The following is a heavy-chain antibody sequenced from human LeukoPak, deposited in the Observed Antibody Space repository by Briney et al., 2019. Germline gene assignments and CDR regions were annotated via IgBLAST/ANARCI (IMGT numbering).Heavy chain of an antibody. V-gene: IGHV3-48*03. D-gene: IGHD2-21*01. CDR2: ISSSGSSI. CDR1: GFTFSSYE. CDR3: ARDDIVVGRRQDYYYGMDV. Sequence: GGSLRLSCAASGFTFSSYEMNWVRQAPGKGLEWVSYISSSGSSIYYADSVQGRFTISRDNAKNSLYLQMNSLKAEDTAVYYCARDDIVVGRRQDYYYGMDVWGQGTTVTVSS. J-gene: IGHJ6*02.